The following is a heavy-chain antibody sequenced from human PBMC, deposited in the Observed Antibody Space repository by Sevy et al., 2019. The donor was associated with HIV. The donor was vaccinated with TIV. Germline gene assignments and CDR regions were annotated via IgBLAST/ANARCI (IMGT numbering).Heavy chain of an antibody. CDR2: ISYDGSNK. CDR3: ARVMAANDY. J-gene: IGHJ4*02. CDR1: GFTFSSYA. D-gene: IGHD2-8*01. Sequence: GGSLRLSCAASGFTFSSYAMHWVHQAPGKGLEWVAVISYDGSNKYYADSVKGRFTISRDNSKNTLYLQMNSLRAEDTAVYYCARVMAANDYWGQGTLVTVSS. V-gene: IGHV3-30-3*01.